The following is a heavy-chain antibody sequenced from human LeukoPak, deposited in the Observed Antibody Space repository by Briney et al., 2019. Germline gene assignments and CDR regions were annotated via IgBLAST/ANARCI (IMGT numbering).Heavy chain of an antibody. CDR1: GGSISSDRYY. CDR3: ARALSSFXXDP. CDR2: IHISGST. D-gene: IGHD2-2*01. V-gene: IGHV4-61*02. Sequence: SQTLSLTCTVSGGSISSDRYYWSWIRQPAGKELEWIGRIHISGSTNYNPSLKSRVTISVDTSKNQFSLKLSSVTAADTAVYYCARALSSFXXDPWGQGXLVTVSS. J-gene: IGHJ5*02.